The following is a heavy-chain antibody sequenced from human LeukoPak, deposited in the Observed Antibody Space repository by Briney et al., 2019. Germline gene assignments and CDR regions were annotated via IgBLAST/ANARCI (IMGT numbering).Heavy chain of an antibody. V-gene: IGHV4-4*07. CDR3: ARGGLDQAGEWFDP. J-gene: IGHJ5*02. Sequence: PSETLSLTCTVSGSSISSYYWSWIRQPAGKGLEWIGRIYTSGSTNYNPSLKSRVTMSVDTSKNQFSLKLSSVTAADTAVYYCARGGLDQAGEWFDPWGQGTLVTVSS. CDR2: IYTSGST. D-gene: IGHD3/OR15-3a*01. CDR1: GSSISSYY.